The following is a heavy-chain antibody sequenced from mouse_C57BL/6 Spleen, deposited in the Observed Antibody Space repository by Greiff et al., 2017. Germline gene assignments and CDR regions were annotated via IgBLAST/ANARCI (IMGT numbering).Heavy chain of an antibody. CDR3: ARDYYGSSYVYFDY. D-gene: IGHD1-1*01. CDR1: GFNIKNTY. Sequence: VQLQQSVAELVRPGASVKLSCTASGFNIKNTYMHWVKQRPEQGLEWIGRIDPANGNTKYAQKFQGKATITADTASNTAYLQLSSLTSEDTAIYCCARDYYGSSYVYFDYWGQGTTRTVSS. V-gene: IGHV14-3*01. CDR2: IDPANGNT. J-gene: IGHJ2*01.